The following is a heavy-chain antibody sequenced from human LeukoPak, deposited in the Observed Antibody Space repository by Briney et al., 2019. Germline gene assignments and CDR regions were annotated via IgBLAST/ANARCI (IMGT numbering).Heavy chain of an antibody. D-gene: IGHD3-3*02. CDR1: GFTVSSNY. V-gene: IGHV3-53*05. J-gene: IGHJ4*01. Sequence: GGSLRLSCAASGFTVSSNYMSWVRQAPGKGLEWVSVIYSGGSTYYADSVRGRFTTSRDTAKNSLYLQMNSLRVEDTALYYCTKDVLAGGLDYWGPGTLVTVSS. CDR2: IYSGGST. CDR3: TKDVLAGGLDY.